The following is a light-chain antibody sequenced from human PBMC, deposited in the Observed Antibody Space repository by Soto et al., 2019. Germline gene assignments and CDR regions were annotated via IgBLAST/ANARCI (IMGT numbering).Light chain of an antibody. CDR1: QSVSSSY. CDR3: QHFGGTTCT. Sequence: EIVLTQSPGTLSLSPGEGATLSCRASQSVSSSYIAWYQQRPGQTPRLLIYGASTRATGIPDRFSGSGSGTHFTLTISRLEPGDFAVYYCQHFGGTTCTFGQGTRLEIK. V-gene: IGKV3-20*01. J-gene: IGKJ5*01. CDR2: GAS.